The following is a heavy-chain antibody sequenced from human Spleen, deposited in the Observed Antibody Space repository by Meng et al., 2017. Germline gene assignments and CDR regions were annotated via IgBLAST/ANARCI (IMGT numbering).Heavy chain of an antibody. D-gene: IGHD3-9*01. Sequence: QAQLHQWGAGLLMPSETLSLTCAVYVGSFSGYYWSWIRQPPGKGLEWNGEVNHSGSTNHHPSLKSRVTISVDTSKSQFSLKLSSVTAADTAVYYCARGNARFYDILTGYVYWGQGTLVTVSS. J-gene: IGHJ4*02. CDR3: ARGNARFYDILTGYVY. V-gene: IGHV4-34*01. CDR2: VNHSGST. CDR1: VGSFSGYY.